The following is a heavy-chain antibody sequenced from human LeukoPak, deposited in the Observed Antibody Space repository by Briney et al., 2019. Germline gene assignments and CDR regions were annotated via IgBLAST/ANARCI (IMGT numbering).Heavy chain of an antibody. CDR3: ARTGGYGPKGY. J-gene: IGHJ4*02. D-gene: IGHD5-12*01. Sequence: PSETLSLTCTVSGGSLRNYYWSWIRQPPGKGLEWIGYIYNTGSTNYNPSLKSRATISADTSKNQFSLKLTSVTAADTAVYFCARTGGYGPKGYWGQGTLVTVSS. CDR2: IYNTGST. CDR1: GGSLRNYY. V-gene: IGHV4-59*01.